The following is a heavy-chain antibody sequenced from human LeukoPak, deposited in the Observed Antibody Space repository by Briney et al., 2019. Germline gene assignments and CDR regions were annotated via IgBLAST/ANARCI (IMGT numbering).Heavy chain of an antibody. V-gene: IGHV1-69*04. Sequence: SVKVSCKASVGTFSSYTISWVRQAPGQGLEWMGRIIPILGIANYAQKFQGRVTITADKSTSTAYMELSSLRSEDTAVYYCARDEGIAAAGSIDYWGQGTLVTVSS. J-gene: IGHJ4*02. CDR1: VGTFSSYT. CDR2: IIPILGIA. D-gene: IGHD6-13*01. CDR3: ARDEGIAAAGSIDY.